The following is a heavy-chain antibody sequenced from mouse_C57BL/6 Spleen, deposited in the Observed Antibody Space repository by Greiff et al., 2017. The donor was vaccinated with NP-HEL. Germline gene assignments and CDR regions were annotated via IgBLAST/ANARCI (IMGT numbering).Heavy chain of an antibody. D-gene: IGHD2-4*01. Sequence: EVQLVESGGDLVKPGGSLKLSCAASGFTFSSYGMSWVRQTPDKRLEWVATISSGGSYTYYPDSVKGRFTISRDNAKNTLYLQMSSLKSEDTAMYYCARHEDGRLRPDYWGQGTTLTVSS. CDR1: GFTFSSYG. CDR2: ISSGGSYT. CDR3: ARHEDGRLRPDY. J-gene: IGHJ2*01. V-gene: IGHV5-6*01.